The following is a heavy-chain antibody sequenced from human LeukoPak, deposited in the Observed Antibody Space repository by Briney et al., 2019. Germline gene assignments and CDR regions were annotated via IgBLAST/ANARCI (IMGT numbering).Heavy chain of an antibody. D-gene: IGHD1-7*01. J-gene: IGHJ5*02. Sequence: SGPTLVKPSETLPLTCTVSGGSISSYYWSWIRQPAGKGLEWIGRIYTSGSTNYNPSLKSRVTMSVDTSKNQFSLKLSSVTAADTAVYYCARDLGVRYNWNYLSPIWFDPWGQGTLVTVSS. CDR2: IYTSGST. CDR3: ARDLGVRYNWNYLSPIWFDP. CDR1: GGSISSYY. V-gene: IGHV4-4*07.